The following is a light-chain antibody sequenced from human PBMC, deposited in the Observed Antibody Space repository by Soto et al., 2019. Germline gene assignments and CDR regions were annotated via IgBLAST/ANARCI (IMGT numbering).Light chain of an antibody. Sequence: QSVLTQPASVSGSPGQSITISCAGTASDIGGYAYVSWYQQHPGKAPKVMIYEVSNRPSGVSNRFSGSRSGNTAPLTISGLQAEDEADYYCSSFSITSTLYVFGSGTKVTVL. V-gene: IGLV2-14*01. CDR1: ASDIGGYAY. J-gene: IGLJ1*01. CDR2: EVS. CDR3: SSFSITSTLYV.